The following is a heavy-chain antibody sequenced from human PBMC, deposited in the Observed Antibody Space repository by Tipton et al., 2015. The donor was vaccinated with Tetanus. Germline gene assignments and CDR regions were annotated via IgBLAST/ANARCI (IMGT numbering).Heavy chain of an antibody. CDR1: GASVRSLNHY. D-gene: IGHD2-21*02. CDR2: IYYSGAT. J-gene: IGHJ3*02. CDR3: ARKGRQFCSGDCYPTAYAI. Sequence: LRLSCTVSGASVRSLNHYWSWLRQPPGKPLEWISDIYYSGATEYNPSLQSRVTTSLHASQRQFSLKLTSVTPADTAIYYCARKGRQFCSGDCYPTAYAIWGHGTMVTVSS. V-gene: IGHV4-61*01.